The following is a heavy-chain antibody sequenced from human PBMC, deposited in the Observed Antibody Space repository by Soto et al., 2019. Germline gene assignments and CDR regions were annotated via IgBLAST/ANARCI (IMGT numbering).Heavy chain of an antibody. CDR3: ARGFQIFGMVKKFDP. D-gene: IGHD3-3*01. J-gene: IGHJ5*02. Sequence: VKVSCKASGYTFTSYEINWVRQAAGQGLEWLGWMSPNSGNTGYAPKFLGRVTMTKNTSINTAYMELSSLTSEDTAVYYCARGFQIFGMVKKFDPWGQGTLVTVSS. V-gene: IGHV1-8*01. CDR1: GYTFTSYE. CDR2: MSPNSGNT.